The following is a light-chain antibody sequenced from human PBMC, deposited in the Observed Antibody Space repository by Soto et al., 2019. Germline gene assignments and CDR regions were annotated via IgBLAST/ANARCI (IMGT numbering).Light chain of an antibody. CDR2: GAS. CDR1: QNIGNK. Sequence: IVMTQSPGTLSVSPGERATLSCRASQNIGNKVGWYQQKPGQAPRLLIYGASTRATGIPVRFSGSGSGTEFTLTITSLQSEDSAVYYCQQYSNWPPFTFGQGTKVDIK. CDR3: QQYSNWPPFT. J-gene: IGKJ1*01. V-gene: IGKV3-15*01.